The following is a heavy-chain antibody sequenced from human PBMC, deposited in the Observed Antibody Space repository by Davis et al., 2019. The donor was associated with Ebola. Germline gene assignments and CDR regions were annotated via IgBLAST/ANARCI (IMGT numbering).Heavy chain of an antibody. D-gene: IGHD3-16*02. V-gene: IGHV4-59*12. J-gene: IGHJ4*02. Sequence: PSETLSLTCTVSGGSISSYYWSWIRQPPGKGLEWIGYIYYSGSTYYNPSLKSRVTISVDTSKNQFSLKLSSVTAADTAVYYCAGAGGSYRYGDYWGQGTLVTVSS. CDR1: GGSISSYY. CDR2: IYYSGST. CDR3: AGAGGSYRYGDY.